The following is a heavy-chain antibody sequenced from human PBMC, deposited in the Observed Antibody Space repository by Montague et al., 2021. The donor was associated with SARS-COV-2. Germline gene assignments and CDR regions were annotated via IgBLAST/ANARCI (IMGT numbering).Heavy chain of an antibody. D-gene: IGHD3-10*01. Sequence: SQTLSLTCTVSGGSISSYYWSWIRRPAGKGLEWIGRIYTSGSTNYNPSLKSRVTMSVDTSKNQFSLKLSSVTAADTAVYYCARDNPVLWFGETYAFDIWGQGTMVTVSS. V-gene: IGHV4-4*07. J-gene: IGHJ3*02. CDR1: GGSISSYY. CDR2: IYTSGST. CDR3: ARDNPVLWFGETYAFDI.